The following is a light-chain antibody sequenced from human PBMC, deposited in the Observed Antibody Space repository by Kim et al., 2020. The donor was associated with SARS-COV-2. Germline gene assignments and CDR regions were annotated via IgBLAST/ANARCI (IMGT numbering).Light chain of an antibody. V-gene: IGLV3-1*01. J-gene: IGLJ3*02. CDR3: QTWDSSTVV. Sequence: SYELTQPPSVSVSPGQAASITCSGDKLEEKFASWFQQKPGQSPVLVIYEDTKRPSGIPERISGSTSGNTATLTISGTQAMYEADYYCQTWDSSTVVFGGG. CDR1: KLEEKF. CDR2: EDT.